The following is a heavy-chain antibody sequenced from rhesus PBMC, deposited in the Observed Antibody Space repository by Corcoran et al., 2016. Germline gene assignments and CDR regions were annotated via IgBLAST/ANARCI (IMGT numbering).Heavy chain of an antibody. CDR1: GDSIFSGYA. D-gene: IGHD1-26*01. J-gene: IGHJ6*01. Sequence: QVQLKESGPGLVKPSETLSLPCTVSGDSIFSGYAWSWIRQPPGKGLDWIGDIGGYYNTYLKRRVTIAKDTSKKQCSLNLTSVTAADTAVYYCASGLNYGAPNFGLDSWGQGVVVTVSS. V-gene: IGHV4-127*01. CDR2: IGG. CDR3: ASGLNYGAPNFGLDS.